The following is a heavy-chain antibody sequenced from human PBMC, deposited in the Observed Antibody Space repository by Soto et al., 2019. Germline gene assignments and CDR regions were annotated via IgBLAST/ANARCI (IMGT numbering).Heavy chain of an antibody. CDR3: ACIFFGGYSYGLYYSGIHV. J-gene: IGHJ6*04. CDR1: GGSISSSSYY. CDR2: IYYSGST. V-gene: IGHV4-39*01. Sequence: PSETLSLTCTVSGGSISSSSYYWGWIRQPPGKGLEWIGSIYYSGSTYYNPSLKSRVTISVDTSKNQFSLKLSSVTAADTAVYYCACIFFGGYSYGLYYSGIHVCGKGTTVTVSS. D-gene: IGHD5-18*01.